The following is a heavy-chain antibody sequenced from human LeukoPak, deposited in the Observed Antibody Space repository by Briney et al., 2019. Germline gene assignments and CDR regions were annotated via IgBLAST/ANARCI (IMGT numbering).Heavy chain of an antibody. J-gene: IGHJ3*02. D-gene: IGHD3-22*01. CDR1: GGSLSSGYYY. V-gene: IGHV4-61*01. CDR3: AGRYYYDSSGLDAFDI. CDR2: IYYSGST. Sequence: KTSETLSLTCTVSGGSLSSGYYYWNWIRQHPGKGLEWIGYIYYSGSTNYNPSLKSRVTISVDTSKNQFSLKLSSVTAADTAVYYCAGRYYYDSSGLDAFDIWGQGTMVTVSS.